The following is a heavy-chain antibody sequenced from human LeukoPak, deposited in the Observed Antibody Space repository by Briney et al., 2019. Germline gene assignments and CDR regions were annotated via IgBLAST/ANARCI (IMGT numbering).Heavy chain of an antibody. D-gene: IGHD6-19*01. CDR2: IWYDGSNK. J-gene: IGHJ5*02. CDR1: GFTFSSYG. V-gene: IGHV3-33*01. Sequence: PGGSPRLSCAASGFTFSSYGMHWVRQAPGKGLEWVAVIWYDGSNKYYADSVKGRFTISRDNSKNTLYLQMNSLRAEDTAVYYCARDRIAVAGTENWFDPWGQGTLVTVSS. CDR3: ARDRIAVAGTENWFDP.